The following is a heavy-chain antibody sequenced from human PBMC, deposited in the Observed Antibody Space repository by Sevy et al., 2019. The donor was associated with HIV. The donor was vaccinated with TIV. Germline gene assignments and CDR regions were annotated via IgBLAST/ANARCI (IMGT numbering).Heavy chain of an antibody. CDR1: GFSVNSNY. CDR3: ARGGTIFGLVRHYFDY. CDR2: IYSEGST. Sequence: GGSLRLSCAASGFSVNSNYMTWVRQAPGKGLDWVSIIYSEGSTKYADALKGRFTILRDNSKNTMYLQMNSLRVEDTAVYYCARGGTIFGLVRHYFDYWGQGTLVTVSS. V-gene: IGHV3-66*01. J-gene: IGHJ4*02. D-gene: IGHD3-3*01.